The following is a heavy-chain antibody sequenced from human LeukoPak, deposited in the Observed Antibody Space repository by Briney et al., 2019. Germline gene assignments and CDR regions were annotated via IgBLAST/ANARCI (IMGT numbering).Heavy chain of an antibody. Sequence: PGGSLRLSCEASKFTFSNYWMSWVRQAPGKGLEWVANIKDDGSQKNYVDSVRGRFTISRDNAKASLFLQMNGLSSEDTAVYYCARRNAGTWWSFDSWGQGTLVTVSS. CDR1: KFTFSNYW. CDR2: IKDDGSQK. J-gene: IGHJ4*02. V-gene: IGHV3-7*01. D-gene: IGHD2-15*01. CDR3: ARRNAGTWWSFDS.